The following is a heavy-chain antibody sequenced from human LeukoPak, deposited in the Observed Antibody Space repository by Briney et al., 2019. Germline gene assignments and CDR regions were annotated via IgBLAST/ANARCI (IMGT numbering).Heavy chain of an antibody. Sequence: SETLSLTCTVSGGSISSYYWSWIRQPPGKGLEWIGYIYYSGSTSYNPSLKSRVTISVDTSKNQFSLKLSSVTAADTAVYYCARVPDSSGWTTFDYWGQGTLVTVSS. J-gene: IGHJ4*02. CDR2: IYYSGST. CDR3: ARVPDSSGWTTFDY. CDR1: GGSISSYY. D-gene: IGHD6-19*01. V-gene: IGHV4-59*01.